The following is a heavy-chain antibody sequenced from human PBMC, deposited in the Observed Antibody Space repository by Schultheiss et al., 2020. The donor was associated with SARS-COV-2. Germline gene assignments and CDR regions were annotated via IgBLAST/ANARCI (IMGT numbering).Heavy chain of an antibody. CDR3: ARIGGAGRYFDY. CDR2: IYWNDDK. V-gene: IGHV2-5*01. CDR1: GFSLSTSGVG. D-gene: IGHD6-19*01. J-gene: IGHJ4*02. Sequence: SGPTLVKPTQTLTLTCSFSGFSLSTSGVGVGWIRQPPGKALEWLALIYWNDDKRYSPSLKIRLAIIKDTSKNQVVLTMTNMDPVDTATYFCARIGGAGRYFDYWGQGTLVTVSS.